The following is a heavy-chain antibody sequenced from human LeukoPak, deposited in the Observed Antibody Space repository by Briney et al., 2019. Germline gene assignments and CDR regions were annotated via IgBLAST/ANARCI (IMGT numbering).Heavy chain of an antibody. D-gene: IGHD7-27*01. CDR2: INPSSGGT. CDR1: GDSFTSYY. J-gene: IGHJ4*02. CDR3: ARETGGSFEYFDY. Sequence: ASVKVSCKASGDSFTSYYIHWVRQAPGQGLEWMGRINPSSGGTNYAQKFQGRVTMTRDTSITTAYMGLSSLRSDDTAVYYCARETGGSFEYFDYWGQGTLVTVSS. V-gene: IGHV1-2*06.